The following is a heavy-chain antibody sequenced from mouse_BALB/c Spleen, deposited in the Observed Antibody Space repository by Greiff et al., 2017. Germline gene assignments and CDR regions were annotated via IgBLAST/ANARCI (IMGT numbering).Heavy chain of an antibody. CDR1: GYTFTDYN. Sequence: VQLKESGPELVKPGASVKIPCKASGYTFTDYNMDWVKQSHGKSLEWIGDINPNNGGTIYNQKFKGKATLTVDKSSSTAYMELRSLTSEDTAVYYCARDWLLTFAYWGQGTLVTVSA. V-gene: IGHV1-18*01. CDR3: ARDWLLTFAY. CDR2: INPNNGGT. D-gene: IGHD2-3*01. J-gene: IGHJ3*01.